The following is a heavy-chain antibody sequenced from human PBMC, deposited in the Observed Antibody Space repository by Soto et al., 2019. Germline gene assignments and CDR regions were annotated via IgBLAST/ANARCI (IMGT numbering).Heavy chain of an antibody. CDR1: GFTFSSYA. CDR2: ISGSGGST. V-gene: IGHV3-23*01. J-gene: IGHJ3*02. D-gene: IGHD1-26*01. CDR3: AKDPQPYSGSYQDLDAFDI. Sequence: GGSLRLSCAASGFTFSSYAMSWVRQAPGKGLEWVSAISGSGGSTYYADSVKGRFTISRDNSKNTLYLQMNSLRAEDTAVYYCAKDPQPYSGSYQDLDAFDIWGQGTMVTVSS.